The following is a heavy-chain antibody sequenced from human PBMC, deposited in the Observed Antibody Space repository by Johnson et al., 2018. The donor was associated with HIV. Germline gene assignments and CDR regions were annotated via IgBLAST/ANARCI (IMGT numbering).Heavy chain of an antibody. J-gene: IGHJ3*02. CDR2: IGTAGDT. CDR3: ARVTKYYFDSSVDAFDI. V-gene: IGHV3-13*01. D-gene: IGHD3-22*01. Sequence: VQLVESGGGLVQPGGSLRLSCAASGFTFSCYDVHWVRQATGKGLEWVSPIGTAGDTYYPGSVKGRFTISRENAKNSLYLQMNSLRAEDTAVYFCARVTKYYFDSSVDAFDIWGQGTVVTVSS. CDR1: GFTFSCYD.